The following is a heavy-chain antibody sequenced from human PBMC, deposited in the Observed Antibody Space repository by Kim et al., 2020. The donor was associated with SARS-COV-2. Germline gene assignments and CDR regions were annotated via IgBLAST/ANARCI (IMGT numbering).Heavy chain of an antibody. D-gene: IGHD6-19*01. J-gene: IGHJ4*02. V-gene: IGHV3-7*03. Sequence: GGSLRLSCAGSGITFSGFWMTWFRQVPGKGLEWLANIKEDGSQKNYADSVTGRFNISRDDSKNSVYLEMNYLRGDDTGIYYCATTGSGWGFDIWGQGNLVNVSS. CDR2: IKEDGSQK. CDR3: ATTGSGWGFDI. CDR1: GITFSGFW.